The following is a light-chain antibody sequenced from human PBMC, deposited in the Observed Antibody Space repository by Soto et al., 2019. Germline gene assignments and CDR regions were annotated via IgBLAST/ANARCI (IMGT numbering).Light chain of an antibody. J-gene: IGLJ3*02. Sequence: QSALTQPPSASGPPGQSVTISCSGTSSDVGGYNYVSWYQQHPGKAPKLMIYEVNKRPSGVPDRFSGSKSGNTASLTVSGLQAEDEADYYCSSYAGSNKVFGGGTKLTVL. CDR3: SSYAGSNKV. CDR1: SSDVGGYNY. V-gene: IGLV2-8*01. CDR2: EVN.